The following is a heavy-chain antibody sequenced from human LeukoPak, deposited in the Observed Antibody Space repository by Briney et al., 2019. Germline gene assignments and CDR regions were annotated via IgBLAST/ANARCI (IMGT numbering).Heavy chain of an antibody. Sequence: ASVKVSCKASGYTFTSYAMNWVRQAPGQGLEWMGWINTNTGNPTYAQGFTGRFVFSLDTSISTAYLQISSLKAEDTAVYYCARVYWSGSLLDFDYWGQGTLVTVSS. CDR1: GYTFTSYA. J-gene: IGHJ4*02. D-gene: IGHD3-3*01. CDR2: INTNTGNP. CDR3: ARVYWSGSLLDFDY. V-gene: IGHV7-4-1*02.